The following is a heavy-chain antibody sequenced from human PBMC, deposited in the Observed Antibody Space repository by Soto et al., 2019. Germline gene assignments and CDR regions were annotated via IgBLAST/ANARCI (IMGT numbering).Heavy chain of an antibody. CDR2: ITTGSSHI. V-gene: IGHV3-21*06. J-gene: IGHJ4*02. CDR3: ARGPVDFWSGYYSDY. CDR1: GFTFSSYS. Sequence: EVQVVESGGGLVKPGGSLKLSCAASGFTFSSYSMNWVRQAPGKGLEWVSSITTGSSHIYYADSVKGRFTISRDDAKNSLHLQLNSLRDEDTAVYYCARGPVDFWSGYYSDYWGQGTMVTVSS. D-gene: IGHD3-3*01.